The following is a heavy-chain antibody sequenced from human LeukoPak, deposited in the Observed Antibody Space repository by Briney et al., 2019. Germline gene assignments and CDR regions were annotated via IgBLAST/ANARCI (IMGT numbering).Heavy chain of an antibody. J-gene: IGHJ4*02. V-gene: IGHV3-23*01. CDR2: ISAGGGST. D-gene: IGHD1-14*01. Sequence: GGSLRLSCAASGFTFSSYAMSWVRQAPGKGLEWVSAISAGGGSTYYADSVKGRFTISRDNSKNTLYLQMNSLRAEDTAVYYCAKDHLNRNADKIDYWGQGTLVTVSS. CDR3: AKDHLNRNADKIDY. CDR1: GFTFSSYA.